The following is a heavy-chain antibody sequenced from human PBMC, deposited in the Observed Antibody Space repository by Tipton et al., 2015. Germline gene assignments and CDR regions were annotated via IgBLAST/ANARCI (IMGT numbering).Heavy chain of an antibody. Sequence: SLRLSCAASGFKFSTYSIHWVRQRPGKGLAWVSVISGNGRAIQYADSVKGRFIVSRDNGKNFVYLQMNSLRKEDTALYHCVKEHISGWPALDYWGQGTLVTVSS. CDR2: ISGNGRAI. CDR3: VKEHISGWPALDY. V-gene: IGHV3-43*01. J-gene: IGHJ4*02. D-gene: IGHD6-19*01. CDR1: GFKFSTYS.